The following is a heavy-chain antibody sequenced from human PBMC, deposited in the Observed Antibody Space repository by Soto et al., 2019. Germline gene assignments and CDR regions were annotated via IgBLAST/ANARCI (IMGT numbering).Heavy chain of an antibody. J-gene: IGHJ6*04. CDR2: IYYSGST. CDR1: GGSINSGDYY. CDR3: ARAGGPYYYYSGMDV. Sequence: SETLSLTCSVSGGSINSGDYYWSWIRQPPGKGLEWIGYIYYSGSTYYNPSLKSRVTISVDTSKNQFSLKLSSVTAADTAVYYCARAGGPYYYYSGMDVWGKGTTVTVSS. D-gene: IGHD3-10*01. V-gene: IGHV4-30-4*01.